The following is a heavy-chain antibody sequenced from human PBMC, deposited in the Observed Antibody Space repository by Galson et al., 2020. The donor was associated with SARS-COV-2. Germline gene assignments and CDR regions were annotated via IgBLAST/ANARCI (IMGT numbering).Heavy chain of an antibody. V-gene: IGHV5-51*01. CDR1: GYSFISYW. D-gene: IGHD3-9*01. J-gene: IGHJ6*03. CDR2: IYPGDSDT. CDR3: ARLGTGNYYYFYYTDV. Sequence: HGESLKISCKGSGYSFISYWIAWVRQMPGKGLEWMGIIYPGDSDTRYSPSFQGLVTISVDRSINTAYLQWSSLKASDTAMYYCARLGTGNYYYFYYTDVWGKGTPVAVSS.